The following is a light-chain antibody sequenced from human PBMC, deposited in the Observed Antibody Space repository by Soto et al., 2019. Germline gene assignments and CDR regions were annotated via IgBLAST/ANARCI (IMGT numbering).Light chain of an antibody. V-gene: IGLV2-8*01. CDR2: EVS. CDR1: SSDVGGYNY. J-gene: IGLJ1*01. CDR3: SSYARSNNFV. Sequence: QSALTQPPSASGSPGQSVTISCTGTSSDVGGYNYVSWYQQHPGKVPRLMIYEVSKRPSGVPDRFSGSKSDNTASLTVSGLQAEDEADYYCSSYARSNNFVFGTGTKVTVL.